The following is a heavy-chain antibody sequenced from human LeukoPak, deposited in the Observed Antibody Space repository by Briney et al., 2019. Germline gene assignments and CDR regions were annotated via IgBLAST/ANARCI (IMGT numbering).Heavy chain of an antibody. CDR2: IYYSGST. CDR1: GGSISSYY. D-gene: IGHD2-2*01. J-gene: IGHJ4*02. Sequence: SETLSLTCTVSGGSISSYYWSLIRQPPGKGLEWIGYIYYSGSTYYNPSLKSRVTISVDTSKNQFSLKLSSVTAADTAVYYCARVVPAALYFDYWGQGTLVTVSS. V-gene: IGHV4-30-4*08. CDR3: ARVVPAALYFDY.